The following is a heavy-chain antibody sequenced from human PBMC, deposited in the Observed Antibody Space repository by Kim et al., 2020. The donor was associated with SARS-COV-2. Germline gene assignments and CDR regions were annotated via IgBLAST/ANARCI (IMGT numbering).Heavy chain of an antibody. J-gene: IGHJ4*02. CDR1: GFSFSSYG. D-gene: IGHD3-3*01. CDR3: ARVWTHGGRDY. CDR2: IKQDASEK. Sequence: GGSLRVSCTASGFSFSSYGMNWVRQAPGKGLEWVASIKQDASEKYYVDSVKGRFTVSRDNAKNSLYLEMNSLRAEDTAVYYCARVWTHGGRDYWGRGTLVTVSS. V-gene: IGHV3-7*03.